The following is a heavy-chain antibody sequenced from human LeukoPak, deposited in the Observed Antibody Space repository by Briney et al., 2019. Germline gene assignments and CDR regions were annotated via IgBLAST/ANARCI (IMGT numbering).Heavy chain of an antibody. CDR1: GGSISSYH. CDR3: ARDRGGSSGWSESFEY. J-gene: IGHJ4*02. Sequence: SETLSLTCTVSGGSISSYHWSWIRQSPGKGLEWIGYLYHTETTKYNPSLKSRVTITVDTSKNQLSLHLTSVTSADTAVYYCARDRGGSSGWSESFEYWGQGTLLTVSS. D-gene: IGHD6-19*01. V-gene: IGHV4-59*01. CDR2: LYHTETT.